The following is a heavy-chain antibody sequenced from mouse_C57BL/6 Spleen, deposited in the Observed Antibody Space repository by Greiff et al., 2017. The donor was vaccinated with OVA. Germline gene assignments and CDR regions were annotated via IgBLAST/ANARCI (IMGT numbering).Heavy chain of an antibody. J-gene: IGHJ4*01. CDR2: ISNGGGST. CDR1: GFTFSDYY. D-gene: IGHD2-4*01. V-gene: IGHV5-12*01. CDR3: ARPLYDYDPYYAMDY. Sequence: EVQLVESGGGLVQPGGSLKLSCAASGFTFSDYYMYWVRQTPEKRLEWVAYISNGGGSTYYPDTVKGRFTISRDNAKNTLYLQMSRLKSEDTAMYYCARPLYDYDPYYAMDYWGQGTSVTVSS.